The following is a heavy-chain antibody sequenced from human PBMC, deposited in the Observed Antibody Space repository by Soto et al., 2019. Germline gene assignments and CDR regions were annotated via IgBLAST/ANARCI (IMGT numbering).Heavy chain of an antibody. CDR3: AREGGAAADWEN. J-gene: IGHJ4*02. Sequence: QVQLVQSGAEVKKPGSSVKVSCKASGGTFSSYAISWVRQAPGQGLEWMGGIIPIFGTANYAQKFQGRVTTTAAECTSTAYMELSSLRTEDTAVYYSAREGGAAADWENWGQGTLVTVSS. CDR2: IIPIFGTA. V-gene: IGHV1-69*01. CDR1: GGTFSSYA. D-gene: IGHD6-13*01.